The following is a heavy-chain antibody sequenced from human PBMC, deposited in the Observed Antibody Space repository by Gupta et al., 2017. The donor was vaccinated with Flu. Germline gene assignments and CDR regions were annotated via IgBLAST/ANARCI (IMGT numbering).Heavy chain of an antibody. CDR3: AKGLGLLDA. Sequence: LSWAASGFDFYTFTMSWVRQAPGRALEWVSGVSARGGTAYYADSVKGRFTISRDNAKNDLFLQMTSLRAGDTAVYYCAKGLGLLDAWGQGALGTVSS. V-gene: IGHV3-23*01. CDR2: VSARGGTA. D-gene: IGHD1-26*01. CDR1: GFDFYTFT. J-gene: IGHJ5*02.